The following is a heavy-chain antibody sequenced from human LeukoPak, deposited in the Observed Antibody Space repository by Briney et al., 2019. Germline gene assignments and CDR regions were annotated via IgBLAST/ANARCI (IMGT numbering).Heavy chain of an antibody. V-gene: IGHV1-2*02. CDR2: INPKSGAT. Sequence: ASVKVSCKASGYTFTSYGISWVRQAPGQGLEWMGWINPKSGATKYAQKFQGRATMTRDTSISTAFMELTSLTSDDTAVYYCARPVVMEALNVWAQGTMVIVSS. D-gene: IGHD3-22*01. CDR3: ARPVVMEALNV. J-gene: IGHJ3*01. CDR1: GYTFTSYG.